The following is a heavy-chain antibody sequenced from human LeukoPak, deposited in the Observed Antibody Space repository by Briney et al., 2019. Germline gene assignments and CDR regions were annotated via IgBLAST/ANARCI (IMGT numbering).Heavy chain of an antibody. CDR3: AGVSVPAASIRYYYYMDV. CDR2: ISAYNGNT. D-gene: IGHD2-2*01. Sequence: ASVKVSCKASGYTFTSYGISWVRQAPGQGLEWMGWISAYNGNTNYAQKLQGRVTMTTDTSTSTAYMELRSLRSDDTAVYYCAGVSVPAASIRYYYYMDVWGKGTTVTVSS. V-gene: IGHV1-18*01. J-gene: IGHJ6*03. CDR1: GYTFTSYG.